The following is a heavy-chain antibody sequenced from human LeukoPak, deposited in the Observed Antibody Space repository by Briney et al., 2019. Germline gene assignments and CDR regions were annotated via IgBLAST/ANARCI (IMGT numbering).Heavy chain of an antibody. V-gene: IGHV3-21*01. J-gene: IGHJ4*02. D-gene: IGHD3-10*01. Sequence: GGSLRLSCAASGFTFSSYSMNWVRQAPGKGLEWVSSISSSSSYIYYADSVKGRFTISRDNAKNSLYLQMNSLRAEDTAVYYCAKDRVYGSGSYLQHWGQGTLVTVSS. CDR1: GFTFSSYS. CDR3: AKDRVYGSGSYLQH. CDR2: ISSSSSYI.